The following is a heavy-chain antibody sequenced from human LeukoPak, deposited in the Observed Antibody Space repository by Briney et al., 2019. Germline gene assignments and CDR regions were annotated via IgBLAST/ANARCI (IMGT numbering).Heavy chain of an antibody. CDR3: ARGYLSGSCYSD. V-gene: IGHV4-34*01. J-gene: IGHJ4*02. D-gene: IGHD2-15*01. Sequence: PSETLSLTRAVYGGSFSGYYWSWIRQPPGKGLEWIGEINHSGSTNYNPSLKSRVTISVDTSKNQFSLKLSSVTAADTAVYYCARGYLSGSCYSDWGQGTLVTVSS. CDR1: GGSFSGYY. CDR2: INHSGST.